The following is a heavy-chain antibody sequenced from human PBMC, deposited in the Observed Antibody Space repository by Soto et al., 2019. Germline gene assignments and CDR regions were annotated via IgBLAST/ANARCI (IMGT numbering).Heavy chain of an antibody. CDR2: VSPPFRTS. CDR3: ARVLYYGSGSYSPYGMDV. V-gene: IGHV1-69*01. CDR1: GVSFNNNG. J-gene: IGHJ6*02. D-gene: IGHD3-10*01. Sequence: QVQLVQSGAEVKKPGSSVKVSCKTSGVSFNNNGIGWVRQAPGHGLEWMGGVSPPFRTSNYARKFQGRSSITADASTGTVNMELSSLTSEDTAPYYCARVLYYGSGSYSPYGMDVWGQGTTVTVSS.